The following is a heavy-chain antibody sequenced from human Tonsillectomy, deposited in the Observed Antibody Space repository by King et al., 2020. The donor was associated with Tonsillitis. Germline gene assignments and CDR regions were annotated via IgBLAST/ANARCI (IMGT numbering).Heavy chain of an antibody. D-gene: IGHD5-18*01. V-gene: IGHV3-23*04. Sequence: VQLVESGGGLVQPGGSLRLSCAASGFTFSSHAMSWVRQTPGKGLEWVSAISGSGDSTYYVDSVKGRFAISRDNSKNTLYLLINSLRAEDTAVYYCAKDRGFGYTYGSYYFDFWGQGTLVSVSS. CDR2: ISGSGDST. CDR1: GFTFSSHA. J-gene: IGHJ4*02. CDR3: AKDRGFGYTYGSYYFDF.